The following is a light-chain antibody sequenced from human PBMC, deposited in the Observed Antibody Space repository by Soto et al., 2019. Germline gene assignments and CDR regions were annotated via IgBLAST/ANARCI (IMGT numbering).Light chain of an antibody. CDR3: LLDNGGSYV. CDR2: STD. CDR1: TGAVTSSFY. J-gene: IGLJ1*01. Sequence: QAVVTQEPSLTVSPGDTVTLTCASSTGAVTSSFYPNWFQQKPGQAPRALIYSTDKKHSWTPARFSGSLLGSKAALTVSGVQPEDEAEYYCLLDNGGSYVFGAGTKLTVL. V-gene: IGLV7-43*01.